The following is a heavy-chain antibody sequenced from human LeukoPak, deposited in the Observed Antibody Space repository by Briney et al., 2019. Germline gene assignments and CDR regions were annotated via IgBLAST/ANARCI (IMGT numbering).Heavy chain of an antibody. CDR1: GESFSGNY. Sequence: PSETLSLTCAVYGESFSGNYWSWLRQPPGKGLEWIGEINDSGSTYYNPSLKSRVTISVDTSKNQFSLKLSSVTAADTAVYYCASIDPYCGGDCYSGFDYWGQGTLVTVSS. V-gene: IGHV4-34*01. D-gene: IGHD2-21*02. J-gene: IGHJ4*02. CDR3: ASIDPYCGGDCYSGFDY. CDR2: INDSGST.